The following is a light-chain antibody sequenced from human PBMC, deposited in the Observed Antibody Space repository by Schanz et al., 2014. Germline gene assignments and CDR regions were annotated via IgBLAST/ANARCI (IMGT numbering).Light chain of an antibody. CDR3: QQYNNWWT. J-gene: IGKJ1*01. CDR2: GAS. V-gene: IGKV3-15*01. CDR1: QSVSSN. Sequence: EIVMTQSPATLSVSPGERATLSCRASQSVSSNLAWYQQKPGQAPRLLIYGASTRATGLPARFSGSGSGTEFTLTISRLQSEDVAVYYCQQYNNWWTFGQGTKVEIK.